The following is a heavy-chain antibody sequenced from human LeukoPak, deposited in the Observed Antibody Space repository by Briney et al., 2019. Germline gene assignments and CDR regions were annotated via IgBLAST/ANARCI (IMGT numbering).Heavy chain of an antibody. CDR1: GIVFKNAW. V-gene: IGHV3-15*01. CDR3: TTDEGKVAAPFDY. J-gene: IGHJ4*02. CDR2: IRDKTAGGTI. Sequence: GGSLRLSCAVSGIVFKNAWLTWVRQAPGKGLEWVGRIRDKTAGGTIEYAAPVKGRFTISRDDSKSTLYLQMNSLKIEDTAMYFCTTDEGKVAAPFDYWGQGTLVTVSS. D-gene: IGHD6-6*01.